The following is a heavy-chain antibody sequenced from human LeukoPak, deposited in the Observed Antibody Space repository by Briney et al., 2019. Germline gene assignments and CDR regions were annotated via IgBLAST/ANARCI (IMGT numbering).Heavy chain of an antibody. CDR2: IKQDGSEK. Sequence: GGSLRLSCAASGFTFSSYWMSWVRQAPGKGLEWVANIKQDGSEKYYVDSVKGRFTISRDNAKNSLYLQMNSLRAEDTAVYYCARDRPRGYSYGTVVDYWAREPWSPSPQ. CDR1: GFTFSSYW. V-gene: IGHV3-7*01. CDR3: ARDRPRGYSYGTVVDY. D-gene: IGHD5-18*01. J-gene: IGHJ4*02.